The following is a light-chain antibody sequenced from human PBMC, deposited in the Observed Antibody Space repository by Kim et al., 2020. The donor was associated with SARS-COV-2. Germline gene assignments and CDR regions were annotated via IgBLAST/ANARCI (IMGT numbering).Light chain of an antibody. Sequence: QSALTQPASVSGSPGQSITISCTGTSSDVGGYTYVSWYQQHPGTAPKLMIYDVSNRPSGVSNRFSGSKSGNTASLTISGLQAEDEADYYCSSYASSTHVVFGGGTQLTVL. J-gene: IGLJ2*01. CDR3: SSYASSTHVV. CDR2: DVS. CDR1: SSDVGGYTY. V-gene: IGLV2-14*03.